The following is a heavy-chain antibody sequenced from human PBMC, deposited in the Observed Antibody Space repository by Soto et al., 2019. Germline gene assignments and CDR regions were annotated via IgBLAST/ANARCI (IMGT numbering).Heavy chain of an antibody. Sequence: ASVKVSCKASGYTFTSYGISWVRQAPGQGLEWMGWISAYNGNTNYAQKLQGRVTMTTDTSTSTAYVELRSLRSDDTAVYYCAVAVAATGWFDPWGQGTLVTVSS. CDR3: AVAVAATGWFDP. CDR2: ISAYNGNT. D-gene: IGHD2-15*01. J-gene: IGHJ5*02. V-gene: IGHV1-18*04. CDR1: GYTFTSYG.